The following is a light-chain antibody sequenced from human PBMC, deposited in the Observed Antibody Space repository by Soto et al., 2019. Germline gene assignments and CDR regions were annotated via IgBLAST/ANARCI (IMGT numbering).Light chain of an antibody. CDR1: QGISNY. Sequence: DIQMTQSPSSLSASVGDRVTITCRASQGISNYLAWYQQKPGKVPKLLIYAASTLQSGVPSRFSGSGSGTDFTLTISSLQPEDVATYYCKKYNSGRTFGQGTKVEIK. CDR2: AAS. J-gene: IGKJ1*01. V-gene: IGKV1-27*01. CDR3: KKYNSGRT.